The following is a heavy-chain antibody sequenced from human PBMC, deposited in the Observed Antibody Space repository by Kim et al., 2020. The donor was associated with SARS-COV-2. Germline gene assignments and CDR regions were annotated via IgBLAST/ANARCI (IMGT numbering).Heavy chain of an antibody. CDR2: RL. V-gene: IGHV3-9*01. J-gene: IGHJ4*02. D-gene: IGHD3-10*01. CDR3: ARDTGGSIDY. Sequence: RLAYADSMKGRFIVSRNNAKNSLYRQMNSLRAEDTALYYCARDTGGSIDYWGQGTPVTVSS.